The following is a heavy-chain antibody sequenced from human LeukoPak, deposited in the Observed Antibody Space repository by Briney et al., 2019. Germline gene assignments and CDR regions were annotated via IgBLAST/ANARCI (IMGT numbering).Heavy chain of an antibody. V-gene: IGHV3-23*01. J-gene: IGHJ5*02. CDR1: GFTFSNSA. CDR2: ISGPGGST. D-gene: IGHD6-19*01. CDR3: VKPISGGLAVTGDWFDP. Sequence: PGGSLRLSCAASGFTFSNSAMSWVRQAPGKGLEWVSAISGPGGSTNYAASVKGRFTISRDNSKNTLYLQMNSLRAEDTAVYYCVKPISGGLAVTGDWFDPWGQGTLVTVSS.